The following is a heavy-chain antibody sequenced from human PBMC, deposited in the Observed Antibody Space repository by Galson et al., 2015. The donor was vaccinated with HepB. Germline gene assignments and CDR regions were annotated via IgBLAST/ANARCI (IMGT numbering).Heavy chain of an antibody. CDR2: ISSSGGTI. D-gene: IGHD3-22*01. V-gene: IGHV3-48*03. J-gene: IGHJ4*02. Sequence: SLRLSCAASGLTFSNYEMSWVRQAPGRGLEWVSYISSSGGTIYYADSVKGRFTISRDNAQNSLYLQMNSLRAEDTAIYYCARGSFYYDSSGRSRSGYYFDYWGQGTLVTVSS. CDR3: ARGSFYYDSSGRSRSGYYFDY. CDR1: GLTFSNYE.